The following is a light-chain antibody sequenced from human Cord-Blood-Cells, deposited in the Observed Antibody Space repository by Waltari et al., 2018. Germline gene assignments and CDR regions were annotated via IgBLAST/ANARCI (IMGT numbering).Light chain of an antibody. V-gene: IGLV2-23*01. CDR3: CSYAGSSTWV. CDR1: SSDVGSYKL. Sequence: QSALTQPASVSGSPGQSITISCPGTSSDVGSYKLVSWYQQHPGKAPNLMIYEGSKRPSGVSNRFSGSKSGNTASLTISGLQAEDEADYYCCSYAGSSTWVFGGGTKLTVL. J-gene: IGLJ3*02. CDR2: EGS.